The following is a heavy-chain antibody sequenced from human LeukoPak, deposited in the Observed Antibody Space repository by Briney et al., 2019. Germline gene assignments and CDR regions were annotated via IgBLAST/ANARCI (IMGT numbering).Heavy chain of an antibody. V-gene: IGHV4-59*08. J-gene: IGHJ4*02. CDR3: ARHISSGGTYAHFDY. Sequence: SETLSLTCTVPGSMYNYYWSWIRQPPGKGLEWIGYIHYNGITNYSPSLKSRVTMSLDTSKNQVSLKLNSVSAADTAVYYCARHISSGGTYAHFDYWGQGTLVTVSS. CDR2: IHYNGIT. D-gene: IGHD1-26*01. CDR1: GSMYNYY.